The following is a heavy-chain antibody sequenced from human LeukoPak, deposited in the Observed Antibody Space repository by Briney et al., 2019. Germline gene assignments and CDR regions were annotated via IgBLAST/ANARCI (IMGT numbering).Heavy chain of an antibody. J-gene: IGHJ6*02. CDR1: GYTFTLYD. CDR3: AKDGGQQWLTNYYSYGMDV. D-gene: IGHD6-19*01. V-gene: IGHV1-18*01. Sequence: ASAKVSCKASGYTFTLYDINWVRQAPGQGLEWMGWIKTYNGDTNTAQKFLDRIIMTTDKSTGTAYVELRSLRSDDTAVYYCAKDGGQQWLTNYYSYGMDVWGQGTTVIVSS. CDR2: IKTYNGDT.